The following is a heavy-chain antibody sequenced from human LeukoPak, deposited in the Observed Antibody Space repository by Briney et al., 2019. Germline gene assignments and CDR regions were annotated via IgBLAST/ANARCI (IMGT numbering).Heavy chain of an antibody. CDR2: IWYDGSNK. D-gene: IGHD6-19*01. CDR1: GFTFSSYG. CDR3: ARQGFIAVAGTYFDY. Sequence: PGGSLRLSCAASGFTFSSYGMHWVRQAPGKGLEWVAVIWYDGSNKYYADSVKGRFTISRDNSKSTLYLQMNSLRAEDTAVYYCARQGFIAVAGTYFDYWGQGTLVTVSS. V-gene: IGHV3-33*01. J-gene: IGHJ4*02.